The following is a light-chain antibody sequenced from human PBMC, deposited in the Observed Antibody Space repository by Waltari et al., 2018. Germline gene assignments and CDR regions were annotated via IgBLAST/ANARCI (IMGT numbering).Light chain of an antibody. J-gene: IGKJ1*01. CDR1: QTVSSSY. CDR2: GAT. V-gene: IGKV3-20*01. Sequence: EIVLTQSPGTLSSSPGDRATLSCRASQTVSSSYLAWYQQKPGQPPRLLIYGATSRATGIPDRFRGSGSGTDFTLTISRLEREDFAVYHCQQYGTSPGTFGQGTKVEIK. CDR3: QQYGTSPGT.